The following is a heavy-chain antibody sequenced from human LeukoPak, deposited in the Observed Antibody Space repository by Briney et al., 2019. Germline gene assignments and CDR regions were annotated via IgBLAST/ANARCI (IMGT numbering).Heavy chain of an antibody. CDR3: ASYNYYDSSGQIDY. CDR1: GFTFSSYW. Sequence: GGSLRLSYAASGFTFSSYWMSWVRQAPGKGLEWVANIKQDGSEKYYVDSVKGRFTISRDNAKNSLYLQMNSLRAEDTAVYYCASYNYYDSSGQIDYWGQGTLVTVSS. V-gene: IGHV3-7*01. CDR2: IKQDGSEK. D-gene: IGHD3-22*01. J-gene: IGHJ4*02.